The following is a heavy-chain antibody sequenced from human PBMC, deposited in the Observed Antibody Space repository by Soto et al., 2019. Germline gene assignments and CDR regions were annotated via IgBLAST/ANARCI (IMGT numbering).Heavy chain of an antibody. V-gene: IGHV1-69*01. Sequence: QVQLVQSGAEVKKPGSAVKLSCKASGDTFSNYAINWVRQAPGQGLEWMGGIIPIFHTPIYAQNFQGRLTFTAGASSSTVYMDLTSLRSDDTAVYYCARDQNPPARWGPLDVWGQGARVTVS. CDR3: ARDQNPPARWGPLDV. D-gene: IGHD3-16*01. J-gene: IGHJ4*01. CDR2: IIPIFHTP. CDR1: GDTFSNYA.